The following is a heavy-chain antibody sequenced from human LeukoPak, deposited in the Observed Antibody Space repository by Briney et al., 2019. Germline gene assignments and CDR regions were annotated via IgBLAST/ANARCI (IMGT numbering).Heavy chain of an antibody. V-gene: IGHV1-2*02. CDR1: GGTFSSYA. J-gene: IGHJ4*02. Sequence: ASVKVSCKASGGTFSSYAISWVRQAPGQGLEWMGWINPNSGGTNYAQKFQGRVTITRDTSISTAYMELSRLRSDDTAVYYCARTLSGSSGWPSADYWGQGTLVTVSS. D-gene: IGHD6-19*01. CDR2: INPNSGGT. CDR3: ARTLSGSSGWPSADY.